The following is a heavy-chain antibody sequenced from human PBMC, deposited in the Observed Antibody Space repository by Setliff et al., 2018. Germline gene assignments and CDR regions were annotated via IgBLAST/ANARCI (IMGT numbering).Heavy chain of an antibody. J-gene: IGHJ6*02. D-gene: IGHD1-26*01. V-gene: IGHV1-18*01. CDR3: ARFRVSSGGYNYYAMDV. CDR1: GFTFTDYG. Sequence: ASVKVSCKSSGFTFTDYGITWVRQVPGQGLEWMGWISAYNGDTNYAQKLQDRVTITTDTSTATVYMELRGLRSDDTVTYYCARFRVSSGGYNYYAMDVWGQGTTVTVSS. CDR2: ISAYNGDT.